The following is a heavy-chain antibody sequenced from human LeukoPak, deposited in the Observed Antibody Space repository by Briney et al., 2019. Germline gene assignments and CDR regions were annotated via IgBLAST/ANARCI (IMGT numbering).Heavy chain of an antibody. CDR3: ARDGIAAAGRFFDY. D-gene: IGHD6-13*01. CDR2: IYSSGST. Sequence: SKTLSLTCTVSGGSISTYYWSWIRQPAGKGLEWIGRIYSSGSTNYNPSLESRVTMSVDTSKNQFSLNLTSVTAADTAVYYCARDGIAAAGRFFDYWGQGTLVTASS. CDR1: GGSISTYY. V-gene: IGHV4-4*07. J-gene: IGHJ4*02.